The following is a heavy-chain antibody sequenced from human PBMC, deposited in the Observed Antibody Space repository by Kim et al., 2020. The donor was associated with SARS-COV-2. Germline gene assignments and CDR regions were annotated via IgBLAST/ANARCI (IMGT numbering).Heavy chain of an antibody. D-gene: IGHD1-1*01. CDR1: GDSISSDVAA. CDR3: ARDRQRAGTGVDS. J-gene: IGHJ4*02. CDR2: TYYRSKLSS. Sequence: SQTLSLTCAISGDSISSDVAAWNWIRQSPSRGLEWLGRTYYRSKLSSDYALSLKGRITISHDTFQNQFSLQLNSMTAEDTAVYYCARDRQRAGTGVDSWGQRTLVTLSS. V-gene: IGHV6-1*01.